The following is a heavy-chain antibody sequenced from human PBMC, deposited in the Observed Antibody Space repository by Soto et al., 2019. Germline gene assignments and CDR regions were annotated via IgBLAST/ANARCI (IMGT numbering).Heavy chain of an antibody. CDR1: RFRFRDYW. Sequence: LRLSCAVSRFRFRDYWVSWVRQAPGKGLEWVANIKQDESDKYYVDSVKGRFTISRDNAKNALYLQMNSLRVEDTAVYYCAAYCYTMTCTHFHGYSWGQGTQVTVSS. CDR2: IKQDESDK. J-gene: IGHJ5*02. CDR3: AAYCYTMTCTHFHGYS. D-gene: IGHD3-16*02. V-gene: IGHV3-7*03.